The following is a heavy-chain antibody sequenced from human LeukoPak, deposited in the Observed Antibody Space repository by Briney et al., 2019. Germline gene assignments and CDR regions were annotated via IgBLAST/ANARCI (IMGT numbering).Heavy chain of an antibody. CDR3: ARIDFWSGFDY. D-gene: IGHD3-3*01. V-gene: IGHV4-39*01. Sequence: SETLSLTCTVSGGSISSSSYYWGWIRQPPGKGLVWIGSIYYSGSTYYNPSLKSRVTISVDTSKNQFSLKLSSVTAADTAVYYCARIDFWSGFDYWGQGTLVTVSS. CDR1: GGSISSSSYY. J-gene: IGHJ4*02. CDR2: IYYSGST.